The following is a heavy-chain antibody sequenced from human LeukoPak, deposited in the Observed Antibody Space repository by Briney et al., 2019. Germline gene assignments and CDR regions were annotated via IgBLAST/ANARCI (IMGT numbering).Heavy chain of an antibody. D-gene: IGHD3-22*01. J-gene: IGHJ3*02. CDR1: GGSFSGYY. V-gene: IGHV4-59*08. CDR2: IYYSGST. CDR3: ARLVLMYCDSSGYYSPADAFDI. Sequence: SETLSLTCAVYGGSFSGYYWSWIRQPPGKGLEWIGYIYYSGSTNYNPSLKSRVTISVDTSKNQFSLKLSSVTAADTAVYYCARLVLMYCDSSGYYSPADAFDIWGQGTMVTVSS.